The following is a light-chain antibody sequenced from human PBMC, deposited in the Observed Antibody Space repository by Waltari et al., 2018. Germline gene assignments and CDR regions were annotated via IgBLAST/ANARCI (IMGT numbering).Light chain of an antibody. CDR1: PSISSW. V-gene: IGKV1-5*03. CDR3: QQYNSYWT. CDR2: KAS. Sequence: DIQMTQSPSTLSASVGDRVTITCRASPSISSWLAWYQQKPGKAPKLLIYKASSLESGVPSMFSGSGSGTEFTLTISSRQPDDFATYYCQQYNSYWTFGQGTKVEIK. J-gene: IGKJ1*01.